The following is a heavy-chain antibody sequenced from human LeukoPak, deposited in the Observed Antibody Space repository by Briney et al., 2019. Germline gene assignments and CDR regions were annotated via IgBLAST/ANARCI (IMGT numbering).Heavy chain of an antibody. CDR2: IYYSGST. V-gene: IGHV4-39*01. CDR1: GGSISSSSYY. D-gene: IGHD6-19*01. J-gene: IGHJ6*03. CDR3: ARGSGWSYYYYYMDV. Sequence: SETLSLTCTVSGGSISSSSYYWGWIRQPPGKGPEWIGSIYYSGSTYCNPSLKSRVTISVDTSKNQFSLQLNSVTPEDTAVYYCARGSGWSYYYYYMDVWGKGTTVTVSS.